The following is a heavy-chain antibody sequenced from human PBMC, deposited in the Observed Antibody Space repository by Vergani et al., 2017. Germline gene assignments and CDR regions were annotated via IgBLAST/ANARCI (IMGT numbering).Heavy chain of an antibody. CDR3: ASNGGNSGGFYYYGMDV. J-gene: IGHJ6*02. CDR1: GFTFSSYG. D-gene: IGHD4-23*01. V-gene: IGHV3-30*03. Sequence: QVQLVESGGGVVQPGRSLRLSCAASGFTFSSYGMHWVRQAPGKGLEWVAVISYDGSNKYYADSVKGRFTISRDNSKNTLYLQMNSLRAADTAVYYCASNGGNSGGFYYYGMDVWGQGTTVTVSS. CDR2: ISYDGSNK.